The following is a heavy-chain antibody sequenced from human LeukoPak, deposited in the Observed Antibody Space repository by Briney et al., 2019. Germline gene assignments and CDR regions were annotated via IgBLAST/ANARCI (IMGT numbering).Heavy chain of an antibody. V-gene: IGHV3-23*01. CDR3: GKTTVGYSSGQKPAWPVDY. D-gene: IGHD5-18*01. CDR2: ISLNGEAT. Sequence: GGSLRLSCAVSGFSVSSFGMSWVRQAPGKGLEWISAISLNGEATWYADSVKGRFTISRDNSRNTVYLQINSLRAEDTAVYYCGKTTVGYSSGQKPAWPVDYWGQGTLVTVSS. CDR1: GFSVSSFG. J-gene: IGHJ4*02.